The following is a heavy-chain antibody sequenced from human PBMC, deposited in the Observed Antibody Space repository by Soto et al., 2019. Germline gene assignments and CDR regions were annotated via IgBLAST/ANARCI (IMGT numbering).Heavy chain of an antibody. CDR3: ARDLGNNYGSFAY. CDR2: ISYDGSNK. Sequence: VQLVESGGGLVKPGGSLRLSCAASGFTFSNYAMNWVRQAPGKGLEWVAVISYDGSNKYYADSVKGRITISRDNSRNTLYLQMNNLRAEDTAMYYCARDLGNNYGSFAYWGQGTLVTVSS. V-gene: IGHV3-30-3*01. J-gene: IGHJ4*02. CDR1: GFTFSNYA. D-gene: IGHD4-17*01.